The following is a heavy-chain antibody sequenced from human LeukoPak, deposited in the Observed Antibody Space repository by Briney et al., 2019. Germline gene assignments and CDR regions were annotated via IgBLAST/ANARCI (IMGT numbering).Heavy chain of an antibody. J-gene: IGHJ4*02. CDR1: GASISSYY. V-gene: IGHV4-59*01. CDR2: IYHSGST. D-gene: IGHD5-24*01. CDR3: ARVRDGYNWLDY. Sequence: SETLSLTCTVSGASISSYYWSWIRQPPGKGLDWLGYIYHSGSTNYNPSLKSRVTISVDTSKNHFSLKLSSVTAADTAVYYCARVRDGYNWLDYWGQGTLVTVSS.